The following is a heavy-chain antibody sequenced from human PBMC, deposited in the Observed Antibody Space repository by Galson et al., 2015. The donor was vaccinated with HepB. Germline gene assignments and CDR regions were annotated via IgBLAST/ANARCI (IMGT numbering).Heavy chain of an antibody. CDR2: INPSGGST. V-gene: IGHV1-46*01. CDR3: AREPPSPTSIVMLDY. D-gene: IGHD1-26*01. Sequence: SVKVSCKASGYTFTSYYMHWVRQAPGQGLEWMGIINPSGGSTSYAQKFQGRVTMTRDTSTSTVYMELSSLRSEDTAVYYCAREPPSPTSIVMLDYWGQGTLVTVSS. CDR1: GYTFTSYY. J-gene: IGHJ4*02.